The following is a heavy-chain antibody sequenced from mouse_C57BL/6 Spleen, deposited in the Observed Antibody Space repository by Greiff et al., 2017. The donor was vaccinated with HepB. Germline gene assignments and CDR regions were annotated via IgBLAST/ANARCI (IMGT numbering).Heavy chain of an antibody. J-gene: IGHJ4*01. CDR2: ISYDGSN. D-gene: IGHD1-1*01. CDR3: ARDTTVVADAMDY. CDR1: GYSITSGYY. Sequence: DVKLQESGPGLVKPSQSLSLTCSVTGYSITSGYYWNWIRQFPGNKLEWMGYISYDGSNNYNPSLKNRISITRDTSKNQFFLKLNSVTTEDTATYYCARDTTVVADAMDYWGQGTSVTVSS. V-gene: IGHV3-6*01.